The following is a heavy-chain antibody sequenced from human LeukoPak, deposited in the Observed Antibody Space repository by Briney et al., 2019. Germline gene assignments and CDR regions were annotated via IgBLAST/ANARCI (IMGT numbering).Heavy chain of an antibody. V-gene: IGHV1-2*04. D-gene: IGHD6-13*01. CDR2: INPNSGGT. CDR3: ARDRIAAAGYYGMDV. Sequence: ASVKVSCKASGYTFTGYYMHWVRQAPGQGLEWMGWINPNSGGTNYAQKFQGWVTMTRDTSISTAYMELSRLRSDDTAVYYCARDRIAAAGYYGMDVWGQGTTVTVSS. J-gene: IGHJ6*02. CDR1: GYTFTGYY.